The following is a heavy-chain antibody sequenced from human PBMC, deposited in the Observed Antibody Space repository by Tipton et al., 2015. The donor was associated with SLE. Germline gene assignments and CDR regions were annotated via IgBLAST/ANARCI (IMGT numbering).Heavy chain of an antibody. Sequence: TLSLTCTVTGGSISSYYWSWTRQPPGKGLEWIGYIYYSGSTNYNPSLKSRVTISVDTSKNQFSLKLSSVTAADTAVYYCARDRRDIVVEDWFDPWGQGTLVTVSS. D-gene: IGHD2-2*01. V-gene: IGHV4-59*01. CDR2: IYYSGST. CDR3: ARDRRDIVVEDWFDP. CDR1: GGSISSYY. J-gene: IGHJ5*02.